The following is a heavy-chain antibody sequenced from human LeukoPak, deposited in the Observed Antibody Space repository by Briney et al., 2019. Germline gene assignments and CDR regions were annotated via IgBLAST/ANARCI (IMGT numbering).Heavy chain of an antibody. V-gene: IGHV4-34*01. CDR1: GGSFSGYY. J-gene: IGHJ6*02. CDR2: INHSGST. Sequence: SETLSLTCAVYGGSFSGYYWSWIRQPPGKGLEWIGEINHSGSTNYNPSLKSRVTISVDTSKNQFSLKLSSVTAADTAVHYCARGKHYYGMDVWGQGTTVTVSS. CDR3: ARGKHYYGMDV.